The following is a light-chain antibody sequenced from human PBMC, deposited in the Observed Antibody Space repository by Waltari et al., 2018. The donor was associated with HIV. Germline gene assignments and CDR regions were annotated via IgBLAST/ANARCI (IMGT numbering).Light chain of an antibody. V-gene: IGKV1-6*01. J-gene: IGKJ5*01. CDR2: AAS. CDR3: LQDYNYPRN. CDR1: QDIGND. Sequence: AIQMTQSPSSLSASVGDRVTITCRASQDIGNDLGWYQQKPGKAPKLLIYAASSLQSGVPSRCSGSRSGTYFTLTISSLQPEDFATYYCLQDYNYPRNFGQGTRLEIK.